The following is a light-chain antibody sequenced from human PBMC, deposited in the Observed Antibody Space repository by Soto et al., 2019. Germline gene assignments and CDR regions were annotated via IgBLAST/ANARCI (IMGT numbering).Light chain of an antibody. CDR2: DVS. CDR3: SSYTSRSTLGV. Sequence: QSALTQPASVSGSPGQSITISCTGTNSDIGGYNYVSWYQQHPGKAPKLMIYDVSNRPSGVSYRFPGSKSGNTASLTISGLQAEDEADYYCSSYTSRSTLGVFGGGTKLTVL. CDR1: NSDIGGYNY. J-gene: IGLJ2*01. V-gene: IGLV2-14*03.